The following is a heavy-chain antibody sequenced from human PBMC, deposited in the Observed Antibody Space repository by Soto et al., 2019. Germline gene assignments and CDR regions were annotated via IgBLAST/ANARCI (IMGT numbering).Heavy chain of an antibody. CDR2: ISAAGDP. V-gene: IGHV3-13*05. Sequence: EVQLVESGGGLVQPGGSLRLSCEASGFTFRNYDMHWVRQGTGKGLEWVSGISAAGDPDYADSVEGRFTISRENAQNSFFLQMNSLRVGDTAVYCARTDRDFYGLDVWSQGTTVIVSS. CDR3: ARTDRDFYGLDV. J-gene: IGHJ6*02. CDR1: GFTFRNYD.